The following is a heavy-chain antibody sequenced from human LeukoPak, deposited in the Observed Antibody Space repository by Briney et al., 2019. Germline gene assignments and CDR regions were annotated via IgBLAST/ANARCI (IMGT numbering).Heavy chain of an antibody. J-gene: IGHJ6*02. CDR2: IYYDGNA. CDR1: GFIFSNYA. V-gene: IGHV4-59*01. D-gene: IGHD7-27*01. CDR3: ARDVELGGPIWNYYTMDV. Sequence: GSLRLSCAASGFIFSNYAMNWVRQPPGKGLEWIGHIYYDGNANYNPSLKSRVTMSLDTSKNQFSLKLSSVTAADTAMYYCARDVELGGPIWNYYTMDVWGQGTTVTVSS.